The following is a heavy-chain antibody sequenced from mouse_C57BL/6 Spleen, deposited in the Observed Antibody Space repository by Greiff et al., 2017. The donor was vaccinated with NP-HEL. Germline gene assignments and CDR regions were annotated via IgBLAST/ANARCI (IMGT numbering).Heavy chain of an antibody. Sequence: QVQLQQSGAELVRPGASVTLSCKASGYTFTDYEMHWVKQTPVHGLEWIGAIDPETGGTAYNQKFKGKAILTADKSSSTAYMELRSLTSEDSAVYYCTRWGARAMDYWGQGTSVTVSS. CDR1: GYTFTDYE. V-gene: IGHV1-15*01. CDR2: IDPETGGT. J-gene: IGHJ4*01. CDR3: TRWGARAMDY.